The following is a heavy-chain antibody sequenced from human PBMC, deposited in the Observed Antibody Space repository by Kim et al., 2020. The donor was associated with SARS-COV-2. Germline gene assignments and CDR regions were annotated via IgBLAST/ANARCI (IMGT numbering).Heavy chain of an antibody. D-gene: IGHD3-10*01. J-gene: IGHJ6*02. V-gene: IGHV3-7*03. Sequence: GGSLRLSCAASGFTFSSYWMSWVRQAPGKGLEWVSNIKQDGSEKYYVDSVKGRFTISRDNAKNSLYLQMNSLRAEDTAVYYCARDTYGSGSYEYYYYYGMDVWGQGTTVTVSS. CDR3: ARDTYGSGSYEYYYYYGMDV. CDR1: GFTFSSYW. CDR2: IKQDGSEK.